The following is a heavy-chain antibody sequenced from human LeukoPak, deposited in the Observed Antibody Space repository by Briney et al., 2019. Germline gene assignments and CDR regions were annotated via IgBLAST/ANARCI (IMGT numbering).Heavy chain of an antibody. Sequence: ASVKVSCKASGYTFTGYYMHWVRQAPGQGLEWMGWINPNSGGTNYTQNFQGRVTMTRDTSISTAYMELSRLRSDDTAVYYCARDRDDISVYYRETVFDYWGQGTLVTVSS. CDR1: GYTFTGYY. V-gene: IGHV1-2*02. D-gene: IGHD3-22*01. J-gene: IGHJ4*02. CDR3: ARDRDDISVYYRETVFDY. CDR2: INPNSGGT.